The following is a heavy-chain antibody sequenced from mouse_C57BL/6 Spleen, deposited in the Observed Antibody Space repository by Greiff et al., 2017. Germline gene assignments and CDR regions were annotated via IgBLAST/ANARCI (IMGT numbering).Heavy chain of an antibody. J-gene: IGHJ3*01. CDR2: IWSGGST. CDR3: ARNDGDWFAY. V-gene: IGHV2-2*01. Sequence: QVQLQQSGPGLVQPSQSLSITCTVSGFSLTSYGVHWVRQSPGKGLEWLGVIWSGGSTDYNAAFISRLSISKDNSKSQVFFKMNSLQADDTAIYYCARNDGDWFAYWGQGTLVTVSA. CDR1: GFSLTSYG.